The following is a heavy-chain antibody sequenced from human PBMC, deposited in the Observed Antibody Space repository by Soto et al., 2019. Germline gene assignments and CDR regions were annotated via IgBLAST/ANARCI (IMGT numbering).Heavy chain of an antibody. CDR2: ISAYNGNT. Sequence: QVQLVQSGAEVKKPGASVKVSCKTPGYTFTNFGLSWVRQAPGQGLEWMGWISAYNGNTNYAQNFQGRVAMTTDTPTSRADMELRRLRADDAAVYYCARGGTPGDYCGQGTLVTVSS. V-gene: IGHV1-18*01. CDR1: GYTFTNFG. J-gene: IGHJ4*02. CDR3: ARGGTPGDY. D-gene: IGHD3-16*01.